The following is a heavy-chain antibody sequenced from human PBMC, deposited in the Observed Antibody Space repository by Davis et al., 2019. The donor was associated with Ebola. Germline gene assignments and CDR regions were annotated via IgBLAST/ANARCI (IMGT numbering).Heavy chain of an antibody. CDR3: ARVASNYDILTGFSWFDP. CDR2: ISYDGSNK. Sequence: GGSLRLSCAAFGFTVSSNYMSWVRQAPGKGLEWVAVISYDGSNKYYADSVKGRFTISRDNSKNTLYLQMNSLRAEDTAVYYCARVASNYDILTGFSWFDPWGQGTLVTVSS. J-gene: IGHJ5*02. CDR1: GFTVSSNY. D-gene: IGHD3-9*01. V-gene: IGHV3-30*03.